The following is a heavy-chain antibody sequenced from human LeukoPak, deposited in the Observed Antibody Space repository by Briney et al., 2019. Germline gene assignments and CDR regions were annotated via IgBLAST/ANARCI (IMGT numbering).Heavy chain of an antibody. V-gene: IGHV3-23*01. CDR1: RFTFSSYA. CDR2: ISGSGGTT. CDR3: AKGFRPFGYTKAYFDY. Sequence: PGGSLRLSCAASRFTFSSYAMSWVRQAPGKGLEWVSGISGSGGTTYYADSVKGRFTISRDNSKNTVYLQMNSLRAEDTAIYYCAKGFRPFGYTKAYFDYWGQGTLVTVSS. D-gene: IGHD5-24*01. J-gene: IGHJ4*02.